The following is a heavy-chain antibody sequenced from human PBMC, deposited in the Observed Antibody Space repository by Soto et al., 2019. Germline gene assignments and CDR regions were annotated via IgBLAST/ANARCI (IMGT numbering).Heavy chain of an antibody. CDR1: GYTFTSYA. D-gene: IGHD3-22*01. Sequence: ASVKVSCKASGYTFTSYAMHWVRQAPGQRLEWMGWINAGNGNTKYSQKFQGRVTITRDTSASTAYMELSSLRSEDTAVYYCARDGRHYDSSGYYYYYYHGTDVWGQGTTVTVSS. CDR2: INAGNGNT. V-gene: IGHV1-3*01. J-gene: IGHJ6*02. CDR3: ARDGRHYDSSGYYYYYYHGTDV.